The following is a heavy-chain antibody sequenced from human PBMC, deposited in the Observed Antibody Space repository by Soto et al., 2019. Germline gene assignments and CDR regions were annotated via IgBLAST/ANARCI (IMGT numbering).Heavy chain of an antibody. J-gene: IGHJ4*02. CDR3: ARGLSGGFDY. CDR1: GYSISSDYY. D-gene: IGHD7-27*01. Sequence: PSETLSLTCAVSGYSISSDYYWGWTRQPPGKGLEWIGSISHSGSAYYNPSLKTRVTMSVDTSKNQFSLKLSSVTAADTALYYCARGLSGGFDYWGQGTLVTVSS. CDR2: ISHSGSA. V-gene: IGHV4-38-2*01.